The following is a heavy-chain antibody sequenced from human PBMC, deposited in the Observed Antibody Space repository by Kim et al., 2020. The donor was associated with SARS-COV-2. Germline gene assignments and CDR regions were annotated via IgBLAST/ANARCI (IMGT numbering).Heavy chain of an antibody. D-gene: IGHD2-2*01. CDR3: AREGRHCSGTACYLFDY. V-gene: IGHV3-64*02. Sequence: GGSLRLSCAASGFIFDTYAMHWVRQTPGRRLEYVSAISSNGADPYYADSVKGRFIISRDNSKNTMYLQMGSLRAEDMAVYYCAREGRHCSGTACYLFDYWGQEALVTDSS. J-gene: IGHJ4*02. CDR2: ISSNGADP. CDR1: GFIFDTYA.